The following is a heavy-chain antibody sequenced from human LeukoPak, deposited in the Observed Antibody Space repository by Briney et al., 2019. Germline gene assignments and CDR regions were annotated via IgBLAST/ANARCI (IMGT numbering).Heavy chain of an antibody. Sequence: SVKVSCKVSGGTLSSYVISWVRQATGQGLEWMGGIIPIFGTANYAQKFQGRVTITPDESTSTAYMELSSLRSEDTAVYYCARHGDSSGYYYFDYWGQGTLVTVSS. J-gene: IGHJ4*02. V-gene: IGHV1-69*13. CDR3: ARHGDSSGYYYFDY. CDR1: GGTLSSYV. D-gene: IGHD3-22*01. CDR2: IIPIFGTA.